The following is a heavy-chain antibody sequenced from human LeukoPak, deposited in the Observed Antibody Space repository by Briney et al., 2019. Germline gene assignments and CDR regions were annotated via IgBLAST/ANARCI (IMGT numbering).Heavy chain of an antibody. CDR1: GFTFSSYA. V-gene: IGHV3-23*01. Sequence: PXXSLRLSCVASGFTFSSYAMSWVRQAPGKGLEWVSAISGSGVTTHYAGSVKGRFSISRDNSKNTLYLQMNSLRAEDTALYYCAKKVIVGATSPYSDFQDWGQGTLVTVSS. CDR2: ISGSGVTT. J-gene: IGHJ1*01. CDR3: AKKVIVGATSPYSDFQD. D-gene: IGHD1-26*01.